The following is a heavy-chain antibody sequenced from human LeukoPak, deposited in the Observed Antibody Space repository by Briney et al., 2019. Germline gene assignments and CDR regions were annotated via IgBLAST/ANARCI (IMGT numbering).Heavy chain of an antibody. CDR2: IYPGDADT. V-gene: IGHV5-51*01. CDR3: ARGDYGSGSYLNWFDP. CDR1: GYSFTNYW. Sequence: GDSLKISCKGSGYSFTNYWIGWVRQMPGKGLEWMGIIYPGDADTRYSPSFQGQVTISADKSISTAYLQWSSLKASDTAMYYCARGDYGSGSYLNWFDPWGQGTLVTVSS. D-gene: IGHD3-10*01. J-gene: IGHJ5*02.